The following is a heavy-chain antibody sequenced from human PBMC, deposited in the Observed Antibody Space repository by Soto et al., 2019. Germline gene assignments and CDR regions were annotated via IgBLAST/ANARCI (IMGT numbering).Heavy chain of an antibody. D-gene: IGHD3-9*01. Sequence: SETLSLTCAVYGGSFSGYYWSWIRQPPGKGLEWIGEINHSGSTNYNPSLKSRVTISVDTSKNQFSLKLSSVTAADTAVYYCASLMRTGYYQARGSESTWGQGTLVTVSS. V-gene: IGHV4-34*01. J-gene: IGHJ4*02. CDR3: ASLMRTGYYQARGSEST. CDR2: INHSGST. CDR1: GGSFSGYY.